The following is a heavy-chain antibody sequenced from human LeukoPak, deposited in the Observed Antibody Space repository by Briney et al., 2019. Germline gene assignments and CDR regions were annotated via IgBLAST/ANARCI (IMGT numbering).Heavy chain of an antibody. CDR2: ISAYNGNT. Sequence: GASVKVSCKASGYTFTSYGISWVRQAPGQGLEWMGWISAYNGNTNYAQKLQGRVTMTTDTSTSTAYMELRSLRSDDTAVYYCARKGCSSTSCPYYYYGMDVWGQGTTVTVSS. CDR3: ARKGCSSTSCPYYYYGMDV. D-gene: IGHD2-2*01. CDR1: GYTFTSYG. J-gene: IGHJ6*02. V-gene: IGHV1-18*01.